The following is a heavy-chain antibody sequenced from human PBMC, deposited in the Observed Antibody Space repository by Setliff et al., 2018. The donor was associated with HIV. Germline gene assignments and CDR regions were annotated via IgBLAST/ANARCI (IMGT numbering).Heavy chain of an antibody. J-gene: IGHJ3*02. CDR2: IDPSDSYT. CDR3: ARVGPGHRDGKIYDTFGI. Sequence: PGESLKISCMGSGYSFTTYWITWVRQMPGKGLEWMGRIDPSDSYTDYSQSFHGHVTLSVDRSINTAYLQWSSLKASDTAMYYCARVGPGHRDGKIYDTFGIWGQGTLVTVSS. V-gene: IGHV5-10-1*01. CDR1: GYSFTTYW. D-gene: IGHD5-12*01.